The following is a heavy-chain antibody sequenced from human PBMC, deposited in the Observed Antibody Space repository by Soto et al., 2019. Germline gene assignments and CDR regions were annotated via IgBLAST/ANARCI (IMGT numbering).Heavy chain of an antibody. CDR1: NFSISSGYY. J-gene: IGHJ4*02. V-gene: IGHV4-38-2*01. D-gene: IGHD1-26*01. CDR2: IDRSGTP. CDR3: ARTHSGSYYSVFNY. Sequence: SETLVLTCVVSNFSISSGYYWGWSRQSPGKGLEWTASIDRSGTPSYNPSLKSRVTISVDPSKNQFSLMLTAVTAADTAVYYCARTHSGSYYSVFNYWGRGSLVTVSS.